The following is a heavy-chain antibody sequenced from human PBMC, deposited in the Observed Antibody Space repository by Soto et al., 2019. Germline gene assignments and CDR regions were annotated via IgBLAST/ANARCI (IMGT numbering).Heavy chain of an antibody. D-gene: IGHD3-22*01. CDR2: IYWDDDR. CDR1: GFSLNTRGAG. CDR3: GRKRWYNGSGFARLDY. J-gene: IGHJ4*02. V-gene: IGHV2-5*02. Sequence: SGPTLVNPTQTLTLTCTVSGFSLNTRGAGVGWIRQPPGKALEWHALIYWDDDRRYSPSLKNRLTITRDTPGNQVVLKMSNMHSVDTATYSCGRKRWYNGSGFARLDYWGQ.